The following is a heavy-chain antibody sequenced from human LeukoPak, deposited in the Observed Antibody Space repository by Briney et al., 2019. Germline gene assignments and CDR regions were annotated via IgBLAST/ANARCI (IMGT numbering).Heavy chain of an antibody. Sequence: SEALSLTCTVSGGSISSSSYYWGWIRQPPGRGLEWIGSISSSGTTYYNPSLKSRVTISVDTSKNQFSLKLRSVTAADTAVYYCARDPDFWSGYYNFDYWGQGTLVTVSS. CDR2: ISSSGTT. J-gene: IGHJ4*02. V-gene: IGHV4-39*07. CDR3: ARDPDFWSGYYNFDY. D-gene: IGHD3-3*01. CDR1: GGSISSSSYY.